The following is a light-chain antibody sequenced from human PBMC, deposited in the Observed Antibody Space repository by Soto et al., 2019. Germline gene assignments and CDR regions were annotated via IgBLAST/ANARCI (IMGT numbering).Light chain of an antibody. CDR3: QQYDSSPRT. J-gene: IGKJ1*01. Sequence: EIVLTQSPGTLSLSPGERATLSCRASQSVSSSYLAWYQQKLGQAPRLLIYRTSNRATGIPDRFSGSGSGTDFTLTISRLEPEDFAVYWCQQYDSSPRTFGQGTKVEIK. CDR2: RTS. CDR1: QSVSSSY. V-gene: IGKV3-20*01.